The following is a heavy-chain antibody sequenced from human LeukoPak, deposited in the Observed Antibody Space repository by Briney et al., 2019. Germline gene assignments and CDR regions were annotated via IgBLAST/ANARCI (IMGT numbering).Heavy chain of an antibody. CDR3: ARGPFTLLRGPDNWFDP. Sequence: SETLSLTCTVSGDSISRYYWSWIRQPAGKGLEWIGRIYNGGIITYNPSLKSRVTMSVDTSKNQFSLKLSSVTAADTAVYYCARGPFTLLRGPDNWFDPWGQGALVTVSS. CDR1: GDSISRYY. V-gene: IGHV4-4*07. CDR2: IYNGGII. D-gene: IGHD3-10*01. J-gene: IGHJ5*02.